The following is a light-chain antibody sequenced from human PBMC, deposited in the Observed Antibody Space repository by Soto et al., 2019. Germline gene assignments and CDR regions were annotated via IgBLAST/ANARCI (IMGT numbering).Light chain of an antibody. V-gene: IGKV3-15*01. CDR1: QTISSN. CDR3: QQYQNLWT. J-gene: IGKJ1*01. CDR2: GAS. Sequence: EVVMTQSPATLSVSPGERATLSCRANQTISSNLAWYQQKPGQAPRLLIYGASTRATGIPARFSGSGSGTEFTLTIGSLQSEDSAVYYCQQYQNLWTFGQGT.